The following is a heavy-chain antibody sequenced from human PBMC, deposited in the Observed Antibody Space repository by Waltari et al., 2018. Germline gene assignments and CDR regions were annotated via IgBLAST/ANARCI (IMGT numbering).Heavy chain of an antibody. V-gene: IGHV1-18*01. CDR3: ARDTDYDYVWGSYRSDAFDI. J-gene: IGHJ3*02. D-gene: IGHD3-16*02. CDR1: GYTFTSYG. Sequence: QVQLVQSGAEVKKPGASVKVSCKASGYTFTSYGISWVRQAPGQGLEWMGWISAYNGNTNYAQKLQGRVTMTTDTSTSTAYMELRSLRSDDTAVYYCARDTDYDYVWGSYRSDAFDIWGQGTMVTVSS. CDR2: ISAYNGNT.